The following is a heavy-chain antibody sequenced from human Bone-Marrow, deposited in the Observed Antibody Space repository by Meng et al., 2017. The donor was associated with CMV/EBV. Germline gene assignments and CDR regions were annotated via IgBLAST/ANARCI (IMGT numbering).Heavy chain of an antibody. V-gene: IGHV1-69*05. Sequence: QGPLVQSGAEVTKPGSSVKVFCKASGGTFSSDAISWVRQAPGQGLEWMGGIIPIFGTTNYAQKLQGRVTMTTDTSTSTAYMELRSLRSDDTAVYYCVMDDYWGQGTLVTVSS. D-gene: IGHD2-8*01. J-gene: IGHJ4*02. CDR3: VMDDY. CDR1: GGTFSSDA. CDR2: IIPIFGTT.